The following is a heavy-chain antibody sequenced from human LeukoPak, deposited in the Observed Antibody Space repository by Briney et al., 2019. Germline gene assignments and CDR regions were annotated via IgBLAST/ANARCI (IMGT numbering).Heavy chain of an antibody. J-gene: IGHJ4*02. CDR1: GYTLTGYY. CDR2: INPNSGGT. V-gene: IGHV1-2*02. Sequence: ASVKVSCKASGYTLTGYYMHWVRQAPGQGLEWMGWINPNSGGTNYAQKFQGRVTMTRDTSISTAYMELSRLRSDDTAVYYCARVLYSSSWYYFDYWGQGTLVTVSS. CDR3: ARVLYSSSWYYFDY. D-gene: IGHD6-13*01.